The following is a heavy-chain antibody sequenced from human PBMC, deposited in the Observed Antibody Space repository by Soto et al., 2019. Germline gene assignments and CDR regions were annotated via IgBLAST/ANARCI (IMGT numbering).Heavy chain of an antibody. CDR3: ARFGDSSDP. CDR2: IYYSGST. Sequence: PSETQSLTCAVSGGSVSSGSDYWSWIRQPPGKGLEWIGYIYYSGSTNYNPSLKSRVTISVDTSKNQFSLKLSSVTAADTAVYYCARFGDSSDPWGQGTLVTVSS. D-gene: IGHD4-17*01. CDR1: GGSVSSGSDY. V-gene: IGHV4-61*01. J-gene: IGHJ5*02.